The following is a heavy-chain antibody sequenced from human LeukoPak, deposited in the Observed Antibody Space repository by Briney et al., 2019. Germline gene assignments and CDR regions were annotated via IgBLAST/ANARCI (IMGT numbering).Heavy chain of an antibody. J-gene: IGHJ4*02. CDR2: IFDSGST. CDR3: ARDGLYSSGWYSVDY. V-gene: IGHV4-59*12. CDR1: GGSISRYY. D-gene: IGHD6-19*01. Sequence: SETLSLTCTVSGGSISRYYWSWIRQPPGKGPEWIGFIFDSGSTDYNPSLKSRVTISSDTSKNQSYLKLSSVTTADTAVYYCARDGLYSSGWYSVDYWGQGTLVTVSS.